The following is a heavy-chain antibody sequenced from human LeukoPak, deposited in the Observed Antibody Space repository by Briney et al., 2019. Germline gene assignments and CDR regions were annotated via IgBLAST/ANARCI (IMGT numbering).Heavy chain of an antibody. CDR3: VRDSSLLY. V-gene: IGHV3-74*01. CDR1: GFTFDHYG. J-gene: IGHJ4*02. CDR2: INTDGSST. Sequence: GGSLRLSCAASGFTFDHYGMHWVRQAPGKGLEWVSRINTDGSSTSYADSVKGRFTISRDNAKNTLYLQMDSLRAEDTAVYYCVRDSSLLYWGQGTLVTVSS. D-gene: IGHD6-13*01.